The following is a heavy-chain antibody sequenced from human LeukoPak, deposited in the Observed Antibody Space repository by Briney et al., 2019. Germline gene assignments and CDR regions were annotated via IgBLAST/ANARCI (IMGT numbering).Heavy chain of an antibody. D-gene: IGHD3-3*01. CDR3: ASRTYGDFLEWSGGRLDY. V-gene: IGHV4-39*01. J-gene: IGHJ4*02. Sequence: PSETLSLTCTVSGGSISSSSYYWGWIRQPPGTGLEWIGSIYYSGSTYYNPSLKSRVTISVDTSKNQFSLKLSSVTAADTAVYYCASRTYGDFLEWSGGRLDYWGQGTLVTVSS. CDR1: GGSISSSSYY. CDR2: IYYSGST.